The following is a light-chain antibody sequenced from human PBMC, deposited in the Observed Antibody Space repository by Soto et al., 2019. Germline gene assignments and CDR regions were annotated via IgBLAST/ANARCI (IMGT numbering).Light chain of an antibody. CDR1: QSVDSSF. CDR3: QQYVSSVT. CDR2: AAS. J-gene: IGKJ1*01. Sequence: EIVLTQSPGFLSLSPGERATLSCRASQSVDSSFFAWYQQKPGQAPRLLIYAASKSATAIPDRFSGSGSGTDFRLTISRLEPEDCAVYYCQQYVSSVTFGQGTKVEIK. V-gene: IGKV3-20*01.